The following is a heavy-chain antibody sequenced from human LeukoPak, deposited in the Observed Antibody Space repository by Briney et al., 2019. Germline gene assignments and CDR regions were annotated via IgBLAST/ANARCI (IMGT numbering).Heavy chain of an antibody. CDR1: GFTFSNSW. CDR3: ARISIAVAGGDY. J-gene: IGHJ4*02. D-gene: IGHD6-19*01. Sequence: GGSLGLSCAASGFTFSNSWMSWVRQAPGKGLEWVANIKQDGSEKYYVDSVKGRFTISRDNAKNSLYLQMDSLRAEDTAVYYCARISIAVAGGDYWGQGTLVTVSS. CDR2: IKQDGSEK. V-gene: IGHV3-7*01.